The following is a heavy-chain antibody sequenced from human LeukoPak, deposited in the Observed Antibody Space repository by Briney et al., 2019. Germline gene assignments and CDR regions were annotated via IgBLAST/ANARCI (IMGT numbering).Heavy chain of an antibody. CDR3: ARVDTAEDY. J-gene: IGHJ4*02. CDR1: GFIFSDYY. Sequence: GGSLRLSCVASGFIFSDYYMTWIRQAPGKGLEWVSYISSNSRHTDYADSVEGRFTISRDNAKNSLYLQMNSLRAEDTAVYYCARVDTAEDYWGQGTLVTVSS. CDR2: ISSNSRHT. V-gene: IGHV3-11*05. D-gene: IGHD5-18*01.